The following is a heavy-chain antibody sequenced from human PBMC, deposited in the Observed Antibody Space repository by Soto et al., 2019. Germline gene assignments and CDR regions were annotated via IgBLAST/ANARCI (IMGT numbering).Heavy chain of an antibody. CDR3: ARDAYCGGDCYSTYYYGMDV. Sequence: PGGSLRLSCAASGFTFSSYGMHWVRQAPGKGLEWVAVIWYNGSNKYYADSLKGRFTISRDNSKNTLYLQMNSLRAEDTAVYYCARDAYCGGDCYSTYYYGMDVWGQGTTVTVSS. V-gene: IGHV3-33*01. CDR1: GFTFSSYG. J-gene: IGHJ6*02. D-gene: IGHD2-21*02. CDR2: IWYNGSNK.